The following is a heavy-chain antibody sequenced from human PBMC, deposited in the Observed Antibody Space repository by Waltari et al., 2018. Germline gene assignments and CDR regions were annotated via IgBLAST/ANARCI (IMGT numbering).Heavy chain of an antibody. J-gene: IGHJ4*02. D-gene: IGHD1-26*01. CDR3: AGGTASAWELGHS. CDR2: IKQSGIT. V-gene: IGHV4-34*01. Sequence: QVQLHQGGAGLLKPSETLSLTCVVSGGSFSAYYWSWLRQPPGKGLEGLGEIKQSGITNYNPSVKSRATMSLDTSKNQFSLKLSSLTAADTAVYYCAGGTASAWELGHSWGQGTLVTVSS. CDR1: GGSFSAYY.